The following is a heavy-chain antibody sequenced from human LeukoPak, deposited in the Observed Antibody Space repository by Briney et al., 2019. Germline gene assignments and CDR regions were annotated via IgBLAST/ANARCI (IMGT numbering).Heavy chain of an antibody. CDR3: ARGRVSMVRGVIILNWFDP. CDR2: IYYSGST. Sequence: SETLSLTCTVSGGSISSSSYYWGWIRQPPGKGLEWIGSIYYSGSTYYNPSLRSRVTISVDTSKNQFSLKLSSVTAADTAVYYCARGRVSMVRGVIILNWFDPWGQGTLVTVSS. V-gene: IGHV4-39*07. D-gene: IGHD3-10*01. CDR1: GGSISSSSYY. J-gene: IGHJ5*02.